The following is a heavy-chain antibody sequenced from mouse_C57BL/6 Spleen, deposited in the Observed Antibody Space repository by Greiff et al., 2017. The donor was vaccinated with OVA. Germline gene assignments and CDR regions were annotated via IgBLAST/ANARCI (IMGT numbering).Heavy chain of an antibody. CDR3: AREEDDYDVSYWYFDV. V-gene: IGHV1-55*01. CDR2: IYPGSGST. CDR1: GYTFTSYW. J-gene: IGHJ1*03. D-gene: IGHD2-4*01. Sequence: QVQLQQSGAELVKPGASVTMSCKASGYTFTSYWITWVKQRPGPGLEWIGDIYPGSGSTNYNEKFKSKATLTVDTSSSTAYMQLSSLTSEDSAVYYCAREEDDYDVSYWYFDVWGTGTTVTVSS.